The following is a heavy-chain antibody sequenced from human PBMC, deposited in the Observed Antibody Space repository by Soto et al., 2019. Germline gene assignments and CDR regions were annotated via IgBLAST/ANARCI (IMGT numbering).Heavy chain of an antibody. CDR1: GFTFSSYG. D-gene: IGHD3-22*01. CDR2: ISYDGSNK. V-gene: IGHV3-30*18. J-gene: IGHJ6*02. CDR3: AKDLEYYDSSGYYYGMDV. Sequence: GGSLRLSCAASGFTFSSYGVHWVRQAPGKGLEWVAVISYDGSNKYYADSVKGRFTISRDNSKNTLYLQMNSLRAEDTAVYYCAKDLEYYDSSGYYYGMDVWGQGTTVTVSS.